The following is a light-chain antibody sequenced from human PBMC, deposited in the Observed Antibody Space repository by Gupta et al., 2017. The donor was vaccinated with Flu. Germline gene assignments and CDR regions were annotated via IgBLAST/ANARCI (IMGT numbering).Light chain of an antibody. CDR2: EVT. CDR3: VSYAGNNNWV. V-gene: IGLV2-8*01. Sequence: QSALPQPPSASGSPAHSVPISCTGTSSDGGGYNYVSWYQQPPANAPNFMIYEVTKRPSGVPDRFSGSKSGNTASLTVSGLQADDEADYYCVSYAGNNNWVFGGGTKLTVL. J-gene: IGLJ3*02. CDR1: SSDGGGYNY.